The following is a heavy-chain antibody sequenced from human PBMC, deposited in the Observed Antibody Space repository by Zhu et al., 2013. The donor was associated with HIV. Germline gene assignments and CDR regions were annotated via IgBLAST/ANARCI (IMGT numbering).Heavy chain of an antibody. D-gene: IGHD5-12*01. CDR3: AILAAPLGDGYNWWYFDL. CDR2: IIPIFGTA. Sequence: QVQLVQSGAEVKKPGSSVKVSCKASGGTFSSYAISWVRQAPGQGLEWMGGIIPIFGTANYAQKFQGRVTITADESTSTAYMELSSLRSEDTAVYYCAILAAPLGDGYNWWYFDLWGRGTLVTVSS. J-gene: IGHJ2*01. V-gene: IGHV1-69*01. CDR1: GGTFSSYA.